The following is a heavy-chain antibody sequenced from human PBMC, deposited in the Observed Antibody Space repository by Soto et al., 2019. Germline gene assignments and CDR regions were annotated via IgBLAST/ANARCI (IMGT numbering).Heavy chain of an antibody. J-gene: IGHJ6*02. Sequence: QVQLQESGPGLVKPSETLSLTCTVSGGSVSSGSYYWSWIRQPPGKGLEWIGYNYYSGSTNYHPSRTSRIPISVDTTKNQFSLKLSSVTAADTDVYYCARENIAGYGMDGWGQGTTVTVSS. CDR3: ARENIAGYGMDG. V-gene: IGHV4-61*01. CDR2: NYYSGST. D-gene: IGHD6-13*01. CDR1: GGSVSSGSYY.